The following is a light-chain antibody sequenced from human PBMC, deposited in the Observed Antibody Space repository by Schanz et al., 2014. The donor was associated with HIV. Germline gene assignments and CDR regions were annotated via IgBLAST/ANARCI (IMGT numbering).Light chain of an antibody. Sequence: QSVLTQPPSVSAAPGQKVTISCSGSDSNIGNNYVSWYQQLPGTAPKLLIYDNSKRRSGIPDRFSGSKSGTSATLAISRLQSEDEADYFCSTWDDSLNGWVFGGGTKLTVL. V-gene: IGLV1-51*01. J-gene: IGLJ3*02. CDR3: STWDDSLNGWV. CDR1: DSNIGNNY. CDR2: DNS.